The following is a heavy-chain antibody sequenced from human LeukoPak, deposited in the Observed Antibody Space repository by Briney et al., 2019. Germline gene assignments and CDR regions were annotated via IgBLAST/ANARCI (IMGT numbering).Heavy chain of an antibody. J-gene: IGHJ4*02. V-gene: IGHV1-69*05. D-gene: IGHD1-7*01. Sequence: GASVKVSCKASGGTFSSYAISWVRQAPGQGLEWMGGIIPIFGTANYAQKFQGRVTITTDESTSTAYMELSSLRSEDTAVYYCARGGQYNWNYAPLDYWGQGTLVTVSS. CDR2: IIPIFGTA. CDR3: ARGGQYNWNYAPLDY. CDR1: GGTFSSYA.